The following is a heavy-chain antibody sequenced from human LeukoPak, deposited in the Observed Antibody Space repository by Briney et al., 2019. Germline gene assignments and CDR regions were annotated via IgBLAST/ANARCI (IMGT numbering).Heavy chain of an antibody. CDR1: SGSIRNSPYY. CDR2: IYYTGTT. CDR3: ASLEPTPDEN. D-gene: IGHD1-14*01. Sequence: SETLSLTCTVSSGSIRNSPYYWAWIRQPPGKGLEWIGTIYYTGTTYYNPSLKSRVTISVDTSKNQFSLKLSSVTAADTAVYYCASLEPTPDENWGQGTLVTVSS. J-gene: IGHJ4*02. V-gene: IGHV4-39*01.